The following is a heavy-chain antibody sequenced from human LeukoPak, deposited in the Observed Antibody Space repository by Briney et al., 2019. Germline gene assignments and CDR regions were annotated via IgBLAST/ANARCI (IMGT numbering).Heavy chain of an antibody. CDR3: ASGFGGYYYYYYMDV. CDR1: GGTFSSYA. J-gene: IGHJ6*03. D-gene: IGHD3-16*01. CDR2: IIPIFGTA. Sequence: ASVKVSCKASGGTFSSYAISWVRQAPGQGLEWMGGIIPIFGTANYAQKFQGRVTITADKSTSTAYMELSSLRSEDTAVYYCASGFGGYYYYYYMDVWGKGTTVTVSS. V-gene: IGHV1-69*06.